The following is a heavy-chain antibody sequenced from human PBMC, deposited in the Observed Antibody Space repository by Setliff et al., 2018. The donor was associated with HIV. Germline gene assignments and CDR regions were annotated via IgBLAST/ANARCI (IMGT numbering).Heavy chain of an antibody. CDR2: ISSYNDNT. D-gene: IGHD2-15*01. CDR3: ARDDVGYCSGGSCYHLFDTFDI. V-gene: IGHV1-18*01. Sequence: WASVKVSCKASGYSFTNYGISWVRQAPGQGLEWMGWISSYNDNTNYALNLQGRVTMTTDTSTSTAYVELRSLRSDDTAVYYCARDDVGYCSGGSCYHLFDTFDIWGQGTVVTVSS. CDR1: GYSFTNYG. J-gene: IGHJ3*02.